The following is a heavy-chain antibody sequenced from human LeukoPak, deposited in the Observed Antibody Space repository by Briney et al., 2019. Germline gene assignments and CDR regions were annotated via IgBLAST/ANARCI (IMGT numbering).Heavy chain of an antibody. Sequence: SGTLSLTYTVSGDSISTSSYYWGWVRQTPGKGLEWLGSIYYSGITHYNPSLKSRLTIYVDTSRNQFSLHLFSVTAADTAVFYCARSDYYDYRQIDYWGQGTLVTVSS. CDR2: IYYSGIT. D-gene: IGHD3-16*01. V-gene: IGHV4-39*01. CDR3: ARSDYYDYRQIDY. CDR1: GDSISTSSYY. J-gene: IGHJ4*02.